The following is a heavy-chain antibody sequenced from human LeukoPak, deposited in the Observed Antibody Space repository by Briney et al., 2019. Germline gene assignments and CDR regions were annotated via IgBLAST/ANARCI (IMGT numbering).Heavy chain of an antibody. V-gene: IGHV4-31*03. CDR1: GGSISSGGYY. J-gene: IGHJ4*02. D-gene: IGHD3-10*01. Sequence: SQTLSLTCTVSGGSISSGGYYWSWIRQHPGKGLEWIGYIYYSGSTYYNPSLKSRVTISVDTSKNQFSLKLSSVTAADTAVYYCARGQGGTMVRGVIINYFDYWGQGTLVTVSS. CDR2: IYYSGST. CDR3: ARGQGGTMVRGVIINYFDY.